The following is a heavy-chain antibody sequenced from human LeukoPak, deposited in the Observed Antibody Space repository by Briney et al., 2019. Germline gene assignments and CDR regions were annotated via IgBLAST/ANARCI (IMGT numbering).Heavy chain of an antibody. CDR1: GFTVSNNY. Sequence: PGGSLRLSCAASGFTVSNNYMSWVRQAPGKGLEWVSIFYSGGSTNYADSVKGRFTISRDNSKNTLYLQMNSLRGEDTAVYYCARESIVGDDAFDFWGQGTVVTVSS. CDR3: ARESIVGDDAFDF. J-gene: IGHJ3*01. D-gene: IGHD2/OR15-2a*01. CDR2: FYSGGST. V-gene: IGHV3-66*01.